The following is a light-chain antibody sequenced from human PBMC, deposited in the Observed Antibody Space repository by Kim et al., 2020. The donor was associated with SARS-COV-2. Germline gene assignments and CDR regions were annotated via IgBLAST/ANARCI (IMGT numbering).Light chain of an antibody. V-gene: IGKV1-9*01. CDR2: AAS. J-gene: IGKJ3*01. CDR1: QGISSF. CDR3: QQFRT. Sequence: SFLSASVGDALTITCRARQGISSFLAWYQQKPGKTPKLLIYAASTLQSGVPSRFSGSGSGTKFTLSISSLQPEDSATYYCQQFRTFGPGTKVDIK.